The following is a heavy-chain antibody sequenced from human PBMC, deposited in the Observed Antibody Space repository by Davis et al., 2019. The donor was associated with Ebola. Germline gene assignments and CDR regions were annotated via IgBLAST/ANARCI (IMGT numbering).Heavy chain of an antibody. CDR3: ARGDRGSYVAGH. Sequence: MPSETLSLTCAVYGGSFSGYYWSWIRQPPGKGLEWIGEINPSGSTNYNPSLKSRVTISVDTSKNQFPLKLSSVTAADMAVYYCARGDRGSYVAGHWGQGTLVTVSS. V-gene: IGHV4-34*01. J-gene: IGHJ4*02. D-gene: IGHD1-26*01. CDR2: INPSGST. CDR1: GGSFSGYY.